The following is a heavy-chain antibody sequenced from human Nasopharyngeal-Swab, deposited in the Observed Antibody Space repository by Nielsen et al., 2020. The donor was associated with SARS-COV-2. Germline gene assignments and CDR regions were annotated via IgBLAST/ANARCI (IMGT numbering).Heavy chain of an antibody. J-gene: IGHJ1*01. D-gene: IGHD6-13*01. CDR2: ISWNSGSI. CDR3: AKGPGIAQGYFQH. CDR1: GFTFDDYA. V-gene: IGHV3-9*01. Sequence: GGFLRLSCAASGFTFDDYAMHWVRQAPGKGLEWVSGISWNSGSIDYADSVKGRFTISRDNAKNSLYLEMNSLRAEDTALYYCAKGPGIAQGYFQHWGQGTLVTVSS.